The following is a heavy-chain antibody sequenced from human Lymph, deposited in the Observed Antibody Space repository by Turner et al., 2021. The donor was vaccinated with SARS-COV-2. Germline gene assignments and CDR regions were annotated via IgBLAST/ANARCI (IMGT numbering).Heavy chain of an antibody. J-gene: IGHJ5*02. CDR3: ARETVNNWVDP. CDR1: GGSMNSNY. V-gene: IGHV4-59*01. D-gene: IGHD2-21*02. Sequence: QVQLQESGPRLVKPLETLSLTCTVSGGSMNSNYWSWIRQPPGKRLEWIGYIYYIGSTNYNPSLESRVTISVDTSRNQFSLNLTSVTAADTAIYYCARETVNNWVDPWGQGTLVTVSS. CDR2: IYYIGST.